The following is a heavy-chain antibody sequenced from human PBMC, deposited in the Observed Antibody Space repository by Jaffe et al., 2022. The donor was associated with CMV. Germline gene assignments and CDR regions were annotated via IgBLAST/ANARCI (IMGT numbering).Heavy chain of an antibody. V-gene: IGHV1-46*01. CDR2: INPSGGST. J-gene: IGHJ4*02. D-gene: IGHD2-21*02. Sequence: QVQLVQSGAEVKKPGASVKVSCKASGYTFTSYYMHWVRQAPGQGLEWMGIINPSGGSTSYAQKFQGRVTMTRDTSTSTVYMELSSLRSEDTAVYYCARGCRGALWVVVTAPGYDYWGQGTLVTVSS. CDR3: ARGCRGALWVVVTAPGYDY. CDR1: GYTFTSYY.